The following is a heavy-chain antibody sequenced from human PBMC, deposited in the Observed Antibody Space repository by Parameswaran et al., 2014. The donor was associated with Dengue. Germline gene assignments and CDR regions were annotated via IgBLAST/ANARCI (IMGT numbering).Heavy chain of an antibody. J-gene: IGHJ4*02. CDR2: IIPILGIA. CDR3: ARDRDFWSGYPYYFDY. D-gene: IGHD3-3*01. V-gene: IGHV1-69*04. Sequence: WVRQAPGQGLEWMGRIIPILGIANYAQKFQGRVTITADKSTSTAYMELSSLRSEDTAVYYCARDRDFWSGYPYYFDYWGQGTLVTVSS.